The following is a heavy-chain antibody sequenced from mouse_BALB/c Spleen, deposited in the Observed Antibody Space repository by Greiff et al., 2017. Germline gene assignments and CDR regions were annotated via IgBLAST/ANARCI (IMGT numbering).Heavy chain of an antibody. CDR2: IDPYNGGT. V-gene: IGHV1S135*01. CDR1: GYAFTSYN. Sequence: VQLKQSGPELVKPGASVKVSCKASGYAFTSYNMYWVKQSHGKSLEWIGYIDPYNGGTSYNQKFKGKATLTVDESSSTAYMQLNSLTSEDSAVYYCARDGNYEGYFDDWGQGTTLTVSA. CDR3: ARDGNYEGYFDD. D-gene: IGHD2-1*01. J-gene: IGHJ2*01.